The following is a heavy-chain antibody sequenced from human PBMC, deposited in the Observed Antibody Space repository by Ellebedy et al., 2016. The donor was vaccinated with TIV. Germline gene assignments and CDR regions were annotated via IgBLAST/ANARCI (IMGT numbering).Heavy chain of an antibody. CDR2: IDPSDSYV. Sequence: GESLKISCEGFGYSFTSYRISWVRQMPGKGLEWMGRIDPSDSYVNHNPSFQGHVTISADKSINTAYLQRNSLKASDTGMYYCARLLPTPAYGDYSYYHMDVWGQGTTVTVSS. CDR1: GYSFTSYR. J-gene: IGHJ6*02. V-gene: IGHV5-10-1*01. CDR3: ARLLPTPAYGDYSYYHMDV. D-gene: IGHD3-10*01.